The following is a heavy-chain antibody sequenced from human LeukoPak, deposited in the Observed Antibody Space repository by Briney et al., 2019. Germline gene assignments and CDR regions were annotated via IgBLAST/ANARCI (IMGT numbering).Heavy chain of an antibody. V-gene: IGHV4-34*01. CDR3: AKAPYLSSGS. D-gene: IGHD3-22*01. CDR2: IDHSGTT. CDR1: GGSFSGYY. Sequence: PSETLSLTCAAYGGSFSGYYWSWIRQPPGKGLEWIGEIDHSGTTNYNPSLKSRVTISLDTSKNQFSLILSSVTAADTAVYYCAKAPYLSSGSWGQGTMVTASS. J-gene: IGHJ3*01.